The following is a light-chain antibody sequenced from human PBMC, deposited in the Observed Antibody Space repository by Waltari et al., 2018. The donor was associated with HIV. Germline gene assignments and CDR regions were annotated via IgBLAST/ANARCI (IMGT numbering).Light chain of an antibody. CDR3: ATWDDSLDGPM. CDR1: ISDIGSNT. CDR2: NND. V-gene: IGLV1-44*01. J-gene: IGLJ3*02. Sequence: QPVLTQPPPASGTPRHRVTMPCSGSISDIGSNTVTWYQQLPGTAPKLIIYNNDQRPSGVPDRFSASKSGTSASLAISGLRSEDEADYYCATWDDSLDGPMFGGGTKLTVL.